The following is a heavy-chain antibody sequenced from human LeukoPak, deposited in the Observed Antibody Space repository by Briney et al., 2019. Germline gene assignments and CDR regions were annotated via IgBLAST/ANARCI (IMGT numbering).Heavy chain of an antibody. D-gene: IGHD6-13*01. CDR2: ISYDGSNK. J-gene: IGHJ4*02. CDR3: ARVSESSGIAAAGTGFDY. CDR1: GFTFSSYS. Sequence: GGSLRLSCAASGFTFSSYSMNWVRQAPGKGLEWVAVISYDGSNKYYADSVKGRFTISRDNSKNTLYLQMNSLRAEDTAVYYCARVSESSGIAAAGTGFDYWGQGTLVTVSS. V-gene: IGHV3-30*03.